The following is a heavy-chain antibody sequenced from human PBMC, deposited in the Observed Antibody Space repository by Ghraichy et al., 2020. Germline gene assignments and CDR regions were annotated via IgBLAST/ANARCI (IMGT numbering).Heavy chain of an antibody. CDR1: GGSISSSSYY. CDR3: ARHLFRGPFDY. Sequence: SETLSLTCTVSGGSISSSSYYWGWIRQPPGKGLEWIGSIYYSGSTYYNPSLKSRVTISVDTSKNQFSLKLSSVTAADTAVYYCARHLFRGPFDYWGQGTLVTVSS. J-gene: IGHJ4*02. V-gene: IGHV4-39*01. CDR2: IYYSGST. D-gene: IGHD3-10*01.